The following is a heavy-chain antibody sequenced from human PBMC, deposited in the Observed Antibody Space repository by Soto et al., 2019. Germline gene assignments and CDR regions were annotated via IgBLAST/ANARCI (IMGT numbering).Heavy chain of an antibody. CDR2: IRQDGSEE. Sequence: EVQLVQSGGGLVQPGGSLRLSCAASGFMFSTYVMSWVRQAPGKGLEWVANIRQDGSEEYYVDSVKGRFTISRDNARNSFYLQMNSLRAEDTAVYDCARWNYAMDVWGQGTTVTVS. V-gene: IGHV3-7*03. CDR3: ARWNYAMDV. J-gene: IGHJ6*02. CDR1: GFMFSTYV.